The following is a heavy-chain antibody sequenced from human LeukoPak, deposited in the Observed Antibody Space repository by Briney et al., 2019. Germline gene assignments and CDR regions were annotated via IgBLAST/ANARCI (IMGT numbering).Heavy chain of an antibody. J-gene: IGHJ4*02. D-gene: IGHD3-10*01. CDR3: ARDYYGSGSYFDY. V-gene: IGHV3-21*01. Sequence: PGGSLRLSCAASGFTFSSYEMNWVRQAPGKGLEWVSSIGSSNNYIYYADSVKGRFTISRDNAKNSLYLQMNSLRDEDTAVYYCARDYYGSGSYFDYWGQGTLVTVSS. CDR2: IGSSNNYI. CDR1: GFTFSSYE.